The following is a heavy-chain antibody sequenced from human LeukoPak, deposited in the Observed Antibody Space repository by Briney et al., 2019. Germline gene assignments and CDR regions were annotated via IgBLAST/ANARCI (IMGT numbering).Heavy chain of an antibody. D-gene: IGHD2-2*01. J-gene: IGHJ5*02. CDR3: ARVGIYCSSTSCYPGDWFDP. CDR1: GYTFTGYY. Sequence: ASVKVSCKASGYTFTGYYMHWVRQAPGQGLEWMGWINPNSGGTNYAQKFQGRVTMTRDTSISTANMELSRLRSDDTAVYYCARVGIYCSSTSCYPGDWFDPWGQGTLVTVSS. V-gene: IGHV1-2*02. CDR2: INPNSGGT.